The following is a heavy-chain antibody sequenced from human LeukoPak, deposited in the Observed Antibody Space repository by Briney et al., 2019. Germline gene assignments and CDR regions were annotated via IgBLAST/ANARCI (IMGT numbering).Heavy chain of an antibody. CDR1: GGSFSGYY. D-gene: IGHD3-9*01. CDR2: INHNGCT. Sequence: SETLSLTCAVYGGSFSGYYWRWIRQPPGKGLEWIGEINHNGCTNHNPSLKSQVTISLDTSKNQFPLKLSSVTAADAAVYYCARKLRYLDWPRYSSKYYYYYMDVWGKGTTVSVSS. V-gene: IGHV4-34*01. J-gene: IGHJ6*03. CDR3: ARKLRYLDWPRYSSKYYYYYMDV.